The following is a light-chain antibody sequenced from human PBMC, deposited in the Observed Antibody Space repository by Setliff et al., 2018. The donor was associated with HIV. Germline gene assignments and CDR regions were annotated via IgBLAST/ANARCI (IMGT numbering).Light chain of an antibody. J-gene: IGLJ1*01. Sequence: QSVLTQPASVSGSPGQSITISCTGTNSDVGGYHYVSWYQQHPGKAPKVMIYDVNKRPSGVSNRFSGSKSGNTASLTISGLQAEDEADYYCCSWAGSSTYVFGTGTKVTVL. CDR1: NSDVGGYHY. CDR3: CSWAGSSTYV. V-gene: IGLV2-23*02. CDR2: DVN.